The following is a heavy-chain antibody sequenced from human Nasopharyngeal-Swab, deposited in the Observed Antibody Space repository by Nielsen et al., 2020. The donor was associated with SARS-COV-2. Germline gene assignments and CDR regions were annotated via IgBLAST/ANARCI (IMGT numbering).Heavy chain of an antibody. CDR2: ITPILPIT. CDR3: ARGGWLRKDYYYSYYYMDV. V-gene: IGHV1-69*10. J-gene: IGHJ6*03. D-gene: IGHD5-24*01. CDR1: GGTFSSYG. Sequence: SVKVSCKTSGGTFSSYGISWFRQAPGQGLEWMGGITPILPITNYAQKFQDRVTITADKSTSTAYMELSSLRSEDTAAYYCARGGWLRKDYYYSYYYMDVWGKGTTVTVSS.